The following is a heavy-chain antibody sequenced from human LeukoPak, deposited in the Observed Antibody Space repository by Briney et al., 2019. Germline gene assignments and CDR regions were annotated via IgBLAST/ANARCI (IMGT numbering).Heavy chain of an antibody. J-gene: IGHJ3*02. D-gene: IGHD6-19*01. V-gene: IGHV4-38-2*02. CDR1: GYSISSGYY. CDR2: IYHSGST. Sequence: SETLSLTCTVSGYSISSGYYWGWIRQPPGKGLEWIGSIYHSGSTYYNPSLKSRVTISVDTSKNQFSLKLSSVTAADTAVYYCARGGEQWLVLAGNNAFDIWGQGTMVTVSS. CDR3: ARGGEQWLVLAGNNAFDI.